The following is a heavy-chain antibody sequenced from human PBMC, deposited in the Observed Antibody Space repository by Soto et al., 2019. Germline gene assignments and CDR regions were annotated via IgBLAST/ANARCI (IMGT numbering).Heavy chain of an antibody. Sequence: EVQILESGGGMVQPGGSLRLSCAGSGFMFSSFAMTWVRQAPGKGLEWVSTTRSNGEHTYYADSVKGRFTVSRDNSKNTLFLEMSSLRAEDSAIYYCAKDSKSVSVSAARVYGMDVWGQGNTVTVSS. J-gene: IGHJ6*02. D-gene: IGHD2-2*01. CDR2: TRSNGEHT. CDR1: GFMFSSFA. V-gene: IGHV3-23*01. CDR3: AKDSKSVSVSAARVYGMDV.